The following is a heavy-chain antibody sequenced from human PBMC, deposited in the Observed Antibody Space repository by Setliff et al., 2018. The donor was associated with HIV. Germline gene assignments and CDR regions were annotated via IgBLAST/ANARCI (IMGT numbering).Heavy chain of an antibody. J-gene: IGHJ3*01. V-gene: IGHV1-69*10. Sequence: SVKVSCKASGFTFNHYALSWVRQAPGQRPEWMGGTNPQSDIANYAQRFQGRVTITADHSTTTTYMELSSLRSEDTAVYFCATGRHYYDSSDYPANPFDVWGQGTMVTVSS. CDR2: TNPQSDIA. CDR3: ATGRHYYDSSDYPANPFDV. D-gene: IGHD3-22*01. CDR1: GFTFNHYA.